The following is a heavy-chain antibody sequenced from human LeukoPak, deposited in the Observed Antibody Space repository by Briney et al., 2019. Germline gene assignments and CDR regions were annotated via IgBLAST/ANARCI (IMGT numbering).Heavy chain of an antibody. CDR3: ARVYCSSTSCLPSSRWFDP. Sequence: PSETLSLTCTVSGGSISSSSYYCDWIRQPPGKGLEWIGSIYYSGSTYYNPSLKSRVTISVDTSKNQFSLKLSSVTAADTAVYYSARVYCSSTSCLPSSRWFDPWGQGTLVTVSS. V-gene: IGHV4-39*01. J-gene: IGHJ5*02. D-gene: IGHD2-2*01. CDR1: GGSISSSSYY. CDR2: IYYSGST.